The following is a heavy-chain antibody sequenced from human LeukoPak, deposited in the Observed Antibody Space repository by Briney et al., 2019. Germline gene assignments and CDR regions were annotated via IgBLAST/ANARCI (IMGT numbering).Heavy chain of an antibody. CDR1: GGCISSSNW. CDR3: ASGSDVAAAGPRFDY. CDR2: IYHSGST. J-gene: IGHJ4*02. D-gene: IGHD6-13*01. Sequence: PSGTLSLTCAVSGGCISSSNWWSWVRQPPGKGLEWVGEIYHSGSTNYNPSLKSRVTISVDTSKNQFSLKLSSVTAADTAVYYCASGSDVAAAGPRFDYWGQGTLVTVSS. V-gene: IGHV4-4*02.